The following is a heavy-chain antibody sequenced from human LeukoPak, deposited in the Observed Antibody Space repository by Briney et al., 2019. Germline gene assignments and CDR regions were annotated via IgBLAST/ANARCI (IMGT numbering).Heavy chain of an antibody. CDR1: GFIISNNY. CDR3: ARIRERAFDI. V-gene: IGHV3-53*01. Sequence: GGSLRLSCAASGFIISNNYMSWVRQAPGKGLEWVSVFYSGGSTYYADSVKGRFTISRDNSKTTLYLQMNSLRAEDTAVYYCARIRERAFDIWGQGTMVTVSS. CDR2: FYSGGST. D-gene: IGHD1-1*01. J-gene: IGHJ3*02.